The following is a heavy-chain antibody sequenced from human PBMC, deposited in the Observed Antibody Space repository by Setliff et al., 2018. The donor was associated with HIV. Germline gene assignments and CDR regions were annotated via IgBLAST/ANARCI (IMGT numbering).Heavy chain of an antibody. CDR1: GYSISSVYY. Sequence: NPSETLSLTCAVSGYSISSVYYWGWFRQPPGGGLEWSGSTYHSGNTYYNPSLKSRVTISVDTSKNQFYLRLGSVTAAVTAVYYCARWGHTVGTSEVPFQYYIDYWGQGTLVTVSS. CDR3: ARWGHTVGTSEVPFQYYIDY. D-gene: IGHD2-2*01. V-gene: IGHV4-38-2*01. J-gene: IGHJ4*02. CDR2: TYHSGNT.